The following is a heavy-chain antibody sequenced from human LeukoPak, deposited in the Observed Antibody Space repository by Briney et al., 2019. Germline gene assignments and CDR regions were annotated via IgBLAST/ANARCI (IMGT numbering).Heavy chain of an antibody. CDR1: GFSFSSYW. J-gene: IGHJ4*02. CDR2: INSDGSTT. CDR3: AKDLGVSNPVPYYFDY. Sequence: GGSLRLSCAASGFSFSSYWMHWVRQAPGKGLVWVSRINSDGSTTNYADSVKGRFTISRDNSKNTLYLQMNSLRAEDTAVYYCAKDLGVSNPVPYYFDYWGQGTLVTVSS. D-gene: IGHD3-16*01. V-gene: IGHV3-74*01.